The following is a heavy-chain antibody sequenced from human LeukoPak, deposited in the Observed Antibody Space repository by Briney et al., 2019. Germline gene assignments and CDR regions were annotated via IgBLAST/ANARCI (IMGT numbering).Heavy chain of an antibody. V-gene: IGHV6-1*01. CDR2: TYYRSKWYN. D-gene: IGHD3-22*01. CDR3: ARDDGSSGYSLDY. Sequence: PSQTLSLTCAISGDSVSSNIAAWNWIRQSPSRGLEWLGRTYYRSKWYNDYAVSVKSRITIKADTSKNQFSLQLNSVTPADTAVYYCARDDGSSGYSLDYWGQGTLVTVSS. J-gene: IGHJ4*02. CDR1: GDSVSSNIAA.